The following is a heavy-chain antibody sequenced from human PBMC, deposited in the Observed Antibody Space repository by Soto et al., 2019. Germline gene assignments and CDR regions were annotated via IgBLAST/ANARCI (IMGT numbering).Heavy chain of an antibody. Sequence: PGGSLRLSCVGSGFTFSSFGMHWVRQAPGKGLEWAAVISYDGNNKYYAESVKGRFTISRDTSKNTLYLQMNSLRPEDTAVYYCVADYVATDTFDIWGRGTMVTVSS. CDR3: VADYVATDTFDI. D-gene: IGHD3-10*02. CDR2: ISYDGNNK. V-gene: IGHV3-30*03. CDR1: GFTFSSFG. J-gene: IGHJ3*02.